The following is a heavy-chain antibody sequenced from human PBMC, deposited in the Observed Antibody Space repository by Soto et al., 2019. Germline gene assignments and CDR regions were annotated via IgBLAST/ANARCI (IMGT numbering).Heavy chain of an antibody. V-gene: IGHV3-23*01. CDR2: ISGSGGST. D-gene: IGHD2-21*02. J-gene: IGHJ4*02. CDR3: AKVPIVVVTASTFDY. Sequence: GGSLRLSCAASGFTFSSYAMSWVRQAPGKGLEWVSAISGSGGSTYYADSVKGRFTISRDNSKNTLYLQMNSLRAEDTAVYYCAKVPIVVVTASTFDYWGQGTLVTVSS. CDR1: GFTFSSYA.